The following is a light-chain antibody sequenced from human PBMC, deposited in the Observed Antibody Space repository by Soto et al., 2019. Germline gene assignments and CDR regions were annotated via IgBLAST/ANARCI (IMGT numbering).Light chain of an antibody. V-gene: IGKV1-39*01. CDR1: QSIDTY. J-gene: IGKJ2*01. CDR3: QQSHSNPYT. CDR2: AAS. Sequence: DIQMTQSPSSLSASFGDRVTLTCRASQSIDTYLNWYQQKPGTAPKLLMYAASTLHSGVPSRFSGSGSGTDVTLTISSLHREDFSTYFCQQSHSNPYTFGQATKLEI.